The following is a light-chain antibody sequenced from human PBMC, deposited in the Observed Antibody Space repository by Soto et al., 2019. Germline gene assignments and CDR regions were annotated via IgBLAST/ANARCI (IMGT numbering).Light chain of an antibody. Sequence: DIQLTQSPSFLSASVGDRVTITCRASQGISSYLAWYQQKPGKAPKLLIYAASTLQSGVPSRFSGSGSGTEFTLTISSLQPEDFATYYCKQLNSYPLTLGGGTNVDIK. V-gene: IGKV1-9*01. CDR1: QGISSY. CDR2: AAS. CDR3: KQLNSYPLT. J-gene: IGKJ4*01.